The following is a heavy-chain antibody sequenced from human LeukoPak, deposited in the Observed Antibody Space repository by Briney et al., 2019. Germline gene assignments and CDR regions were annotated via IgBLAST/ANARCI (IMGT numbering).Heavy chain of an antibody. CDR2: INHSGST. CDR1: GGSFSGYY. J-gene: IGHJ6*02. V-gene: IGHV4-34*01. D-gene: IGHD2-21*01. Sequence: SETLSLTCAVYGGSFSGYYWSWIRQPPGKGLEWIGEINHSGSTNYNPSLKSRVTISVDTSKNQFSLKLSSVTAADTAVYYCARPKHTYYYGMDAWGQGTTVTVSS. CDR3: ARPKHTYYYGMDA.